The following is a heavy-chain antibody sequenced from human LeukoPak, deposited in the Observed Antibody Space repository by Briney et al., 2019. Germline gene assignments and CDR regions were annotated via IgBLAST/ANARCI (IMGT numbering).Heavy chain of an antibody. Sequence: GGSLRLSCAASAFTFSSYAMHWVRQAPGKGLEWVAVISYDGSNKYYADSVKGRFTISRDNSKNTLYLQMNSLRAEDTAVYYCARVSSNYALIGWFDPWGQGTLVTVSS. CDR3: ARVSSNYALIGWFDP. V-gene: IGHV3-30*04. CDR2: ISYDGSNK. CDR1: AFTFSSYA. J-gene: IGHJ5*02. D-gene: IGHD4-11*01.